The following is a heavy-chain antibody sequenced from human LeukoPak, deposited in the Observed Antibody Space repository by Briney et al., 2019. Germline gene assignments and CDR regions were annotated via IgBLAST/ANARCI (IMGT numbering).Heavy chain of an antibody. CDR1: GFTFSSYG. D-gene: IGHD6-13*01. CDR2: ISYDGSNK. CDR3: ARDKGQQQLVEDY. V-gene: IGHV3-30*03. J-gene: IGHJ4*02. Sequence: GGSLRLSCAASGFTFSSYGMHWVRQAPGKGLEWVAVISYDGSNKYYADSVKGRFTISRDNAKNSLYLQMNSLRAEDTAVYYCARDKGQQQLVEDYWGQGTLVTVSS.